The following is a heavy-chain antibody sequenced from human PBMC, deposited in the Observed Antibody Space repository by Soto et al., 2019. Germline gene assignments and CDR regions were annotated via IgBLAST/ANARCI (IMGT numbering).Heavy chain of an antibody. CDR3: AIGPPLYDILTGYYLDY. V-gene: IGHV1-8*01. CDR2: MNPNSGNT. Sequence: QVQLVQSGAEVKKPGASVKVSCKASGYTFTSYDINWVRQATGQGLEWMGWMNPNSGNTGYAQKFQGRVTMTRNTSISTAYMELSSLRSEDTAVYYCAIGPPLYDILTGYYLDYWGQGTLVTVSS. D-gene: IGHD3-9*01. J-gene: IGHJ4*02. CDR1: GYTFTSYD.